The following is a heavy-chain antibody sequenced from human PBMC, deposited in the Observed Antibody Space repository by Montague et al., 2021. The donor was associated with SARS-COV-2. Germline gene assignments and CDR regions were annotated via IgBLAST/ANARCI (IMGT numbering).Heavy chain of an antibody. CDR1: GDPISNYS. CDR2: IYYSGST. V-gene: IGHV4-59*08. D-gene: IGHD4-11*01. J-gene: IGHJ6*02. Sequence: SETLSLTCSVSGDPISNYSWSWTRQSPGKGLEWIGYIYYSGSTNYNPSLTSRVTISVDTSKNQVSLKLTSVTAADTAVYYCARHLRVTTVTSHMYHYAMDVWGQGTTVTVSS. CDR3: ARHLRVTTVTSHMYHYAMDV.